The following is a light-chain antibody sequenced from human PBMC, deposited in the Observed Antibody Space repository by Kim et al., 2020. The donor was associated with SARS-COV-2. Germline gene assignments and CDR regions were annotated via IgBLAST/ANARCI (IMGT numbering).Light chain of an antibody. Sequence: GQSVTISCTGTRSDVGYYNRVSWYQQPAGTAPKLLIYEVSNRPSGVPARFSGSKSGNTASLTISGLRAEDEADYYCSSYSSSTIWVFGGGTRLTVL. J-gene: IGLJ3*02. CDR1: RSDVGYYNR. CDR3: SSYSSSTIWV. V-gene: IGLV2-18*02. CDR2: EVS.